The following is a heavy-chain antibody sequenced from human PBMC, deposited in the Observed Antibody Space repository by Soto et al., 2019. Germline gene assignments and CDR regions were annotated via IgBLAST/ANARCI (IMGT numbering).Heavy chain of an antibody. CDR3: ARERGGAIIVGVTGTFDV. V-gene: IGHV1-69*11. CDR2: IIPILGKA. J-gene: IGHJ3*01. Sequence: QVQLVQSGAEVKKPGSSLKVSCKPSGGTFTNYAFSWVRQAPGQGLEWMGGIIPILGKANYAEKFQGRVTITADESTSTAYMELSSLRSEDTAVYYCARERGGAIIVGVTGTFDVWGQGTLVTVSS. CDR1: GGTFTNYA. D-gene: IGHD3-22*01.